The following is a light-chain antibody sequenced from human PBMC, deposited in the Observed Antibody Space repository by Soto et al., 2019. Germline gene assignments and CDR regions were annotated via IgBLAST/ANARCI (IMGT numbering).Light chain of an antibody. V-gene: IGKV3-20*01. J-gene: IGKJ1*01. CDR3: QQYGSSPT. Sequence: EIVLTQSPGTLSLSPGERATLSCRSSQSVSSNYLAWYQQKPDQAPRLVIYDVSSRATGVPDRFSGSGSGTDFTLTISRLEPEDVSVYYCQQYGSSPTFGQGTKVEIK. CDR1: QSVSSNY. CDR2: DVS.